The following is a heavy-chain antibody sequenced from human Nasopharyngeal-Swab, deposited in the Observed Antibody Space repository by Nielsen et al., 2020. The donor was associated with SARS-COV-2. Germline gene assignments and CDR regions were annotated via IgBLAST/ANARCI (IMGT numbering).Heavy chain of an antibody. D-gene: IGHD7-27*01. Sequence: ASVKVPCKASGYIFIGYYLHWVQQAAGQGGAWMGRINPNNGDTNYAPKFQGRVSMTRDTALTSVYMEMTGLTSDDTAVYFCVKDGQPTGPWGQGTLVTVSS. CDR1: GYIFIGYY. CDR2: INPNNGDT. J-gene: IGHJ4*02. V-gene: IGHV1-2*06. CDR3: VKDGQPTGP.